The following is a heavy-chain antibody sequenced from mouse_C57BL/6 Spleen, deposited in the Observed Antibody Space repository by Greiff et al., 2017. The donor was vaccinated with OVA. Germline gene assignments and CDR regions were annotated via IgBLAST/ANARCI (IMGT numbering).Heavy chain of an antibody. CDR1: GYTFTSYW. D-gene: IGHD1-1*01. CDR3: TREGVWIYYYGEGGY. Sequence: VQLQQSGTVLARPGASVKMSCKPSGYTFTSYWMHWVKQRPGQGLEWIGAIYPGNSDTSYNQKFKGKAKLTAVTSASTAYMELSSLTNEDSAVYYCTREGVWIYYYGEGGYWGQGTTLTVSS. J-gene: IGHJ2*01. V-gene: IGHV1-5*01. CDR2: IYPGNSDT.